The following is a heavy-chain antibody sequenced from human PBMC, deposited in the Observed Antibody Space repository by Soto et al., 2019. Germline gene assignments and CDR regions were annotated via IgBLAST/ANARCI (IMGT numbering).Heavy chain of an antibody. J-gene: IGHJ4*02. D-gene: IGHD3-10*01. Sequence: QVQLQESGPGLVKPSQTLSLTCTVSGGSITSSGFYWSWIRQLPGKGLEWIGYIYYGGSTYYNPSLKSRVNISVDTSKNQFSLKLTSVTAADTAVYYCTYGSGSPYYFDYWRLGTPTTVSS. CDR2: IYYGGST. CDR3: TYGSGSPYYFDY. V-gene: IGHV4-31*03. CDR1: GGSITSSGFY.